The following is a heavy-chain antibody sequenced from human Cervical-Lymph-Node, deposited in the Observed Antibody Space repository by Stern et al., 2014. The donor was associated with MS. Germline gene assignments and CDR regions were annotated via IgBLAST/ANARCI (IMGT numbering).Heavy chain of an antibody. CDR3: ARIVQVATRSYYGMDV. CDR1: GFSLRDSGMC. J-gene: IGHJ6*02. CDR2: LDWDDEK. D-gene: IGHD6-6*01. Sequence: QVTLRESGPALVKPTQTLTLTCSFSGFSLRDSGMCVSWIRQSPGKALEWLAFLDWDDEKHYSTSLKSRLTISKDTSKNQVVLRMTNMNPVDTATYYCARIVQVATRSYYGMDVWGQGTTVTVSS. V-gene: IGHV2-70*13.